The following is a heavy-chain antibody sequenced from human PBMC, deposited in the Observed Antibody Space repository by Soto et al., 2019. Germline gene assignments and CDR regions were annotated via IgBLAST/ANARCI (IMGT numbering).Heavy chain of an antibody. J-gene: IGHJ5*02. V-gene: IGHV4-34*01. CDR1: GGSFSGYY. D-gene: IGHD5-12*01. CDR3: ARAVYSGSVT. Sequence: QVQLQQWGAGLLKPSETLSLTCAVYGGSFSGYYWSWIRQPPGKGLEWIGEINHSGSTNYNPSLKSRVTISVDTSKNQFSLKLSSVTAADTAVYYCARAVYSGSVTWGQGTLVTVSS. CDR2: INHSGST.